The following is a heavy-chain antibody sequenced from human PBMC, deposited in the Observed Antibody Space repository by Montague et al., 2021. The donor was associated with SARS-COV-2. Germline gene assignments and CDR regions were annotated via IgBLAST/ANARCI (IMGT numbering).Heavy chain of an antibody. D-gene: IGHD5-24*01. CDR2: IYSSGST. V-gene: IGHV4-59*02. Sequence: SETLSLTCSVSSGSVSSDYWSWIRQPPGKGLEWIGYIYSSGSTSYNPSLKSRVTISIDTSKNQFSLRLSSVTAADAAVYSCTRTGDAYTRYYFDDWGQGTLVTVSS. CDR1: SGSVSSDY. J-gene: IGHJ4*02. CDR3: TRTGDAYTRYYFDD.